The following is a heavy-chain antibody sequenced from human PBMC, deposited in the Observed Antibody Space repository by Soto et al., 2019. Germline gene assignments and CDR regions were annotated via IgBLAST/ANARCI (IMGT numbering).Heavy chain of an antibody. V-gene: IGHV3-23*01. CDR1: GFTFSAYA. CDR3: AKDRSCSSTSCYGIIDS. Sequence: EVQVLESGGGLVQPGGSLKLSCAASGFTFSAYAMSWVRQAPGKGLEWVSTISGGGDSTPYPDSVKGPFTLSRDNSKNTLSTQMTGLRAEDTAVYYCAKDRSCSSTSCYGIIDSWGQGTLVTVSS. J-gene: IGHJ4*02. CDR2: ISGGGDST. D-gene: IGHD2-2*01.